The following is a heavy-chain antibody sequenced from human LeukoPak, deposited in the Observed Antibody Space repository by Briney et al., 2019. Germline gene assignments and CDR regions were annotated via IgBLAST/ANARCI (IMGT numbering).Heavy chain of an antibody. CDR3: AREDPQTTVPEGMDV. CDR2: IYYSGTT. J-gene: IGHJ6*02. D-gene: IGHD4-17*01. V-gene: IGHV4-59*01. Sequence: TETLSLTCTVSGGSIRYYYWSRIRQSPGKALEWIGYIYYSGTTNYNPSLKSRVTISVDTSKNQFSLQLRSVTAADTAVYYCAREDPQTTVPEGMDVWGQGTTVTVSS. CDR1: GGSIRYYY.